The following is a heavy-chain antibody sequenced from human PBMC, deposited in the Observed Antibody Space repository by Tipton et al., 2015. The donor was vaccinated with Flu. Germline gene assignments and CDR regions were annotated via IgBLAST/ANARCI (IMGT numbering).Heavy chain of an antibody. J-gene: IGHJ3*02. Sequence: SLRLSCAASGFTVSSYAMSWVRQAPGKGLEWVSAISGSGGSTYYADSVKGRLTISRDNSKNTLYLQMNGLRAEDTAVYYCAKVFGVVIINDAFDIWGQGTMVTVSS. CDR2: ISGSGGST. D-gene: IGHD3-3*01. CDR1: GFTVSSYA. V-gene: IGHV3-23*01. CDR3: AKVFGVVIINDAFDI.